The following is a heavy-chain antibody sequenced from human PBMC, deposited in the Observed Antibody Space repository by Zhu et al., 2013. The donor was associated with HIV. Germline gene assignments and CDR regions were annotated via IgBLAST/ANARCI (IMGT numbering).Heavy chain of an antibody. V-gene: IGHV3-49*04. CDR1: GFTFGDYA. J-gene: IGHJ4*02. Sequence: EVQLVESGGGLVQPGRSLRLSCTASGFTFGDYAMSWVRQAPGKGLEWVGFIRSKAYGGTTEYAASVKGRFTISRDDSKSIAYLQMNSLKTEDTAVYYCTRATTIFGVVMGSDYWGQGTLVTVSS. D-gene: IGHD3-3*01. CDR2: IRSKAYGGTT. CDR3: TRATTIFGVVMGSDY.